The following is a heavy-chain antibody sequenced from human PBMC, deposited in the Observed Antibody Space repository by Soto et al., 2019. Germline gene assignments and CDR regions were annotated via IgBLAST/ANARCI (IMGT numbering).Heavy chain of an antibody. V-gene: IGHV3-23*01. CDR2: ISGSGGST. D-gene: IGHD3-3*01. Sequence: EVQLLESGGGLVQPGGSLRLSYAASGFTFSSYAMSWVRQAPGKGLEWVSAISGSGGSTYYADSVKGRFTISRDNSKNTLYLQMNSLRAEDTAVYYCAKDEGYYDFWSGYFFDYWGQGTLVTVSS. CDR1: GFTFSSYA. J-gene: IGHJ4*02. CDR3: AKDEGYYDFWSGYFFDY.